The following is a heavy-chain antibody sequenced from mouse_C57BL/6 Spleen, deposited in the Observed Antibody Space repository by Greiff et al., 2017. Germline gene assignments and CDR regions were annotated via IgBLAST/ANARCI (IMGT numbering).Heavy chain of an antibody. CDR2: IYPGDGDT. J-gene: IGHJ2*01. V-gene: IGHV1-82*01. D-gene: IGHD3-3*01. CDR3: AREGDGGAY. Sequence: QVQLQQSGPELVKPGASVKISCKASGYAFSSSWMNWVKQRPGKGLEWIGRIYPGDGDTNYNGKFKGKATLTADKSSSTAYMQLSSLTSADSAVYFCAREGDGGAYWGQGTTLTVSS. CDR1: GYAFSSSW.